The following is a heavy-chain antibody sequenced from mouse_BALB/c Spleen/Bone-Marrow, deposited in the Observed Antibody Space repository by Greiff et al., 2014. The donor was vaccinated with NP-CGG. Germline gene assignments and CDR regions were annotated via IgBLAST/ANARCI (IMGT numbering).Heavy chain of an antibody. CDR3: ARVKNGADY. CDR1: GYSFSSYW. CDR2: IYPDDGDT. V-gene: IGHV1-80*01. J-gene: IGHJ2*01. Sequence: VQLQQSGAELVRPGSSVKISCKASGYSFSSYWMNWVKQRLGKGLEWIGQIYPDDGDTNYNGKFKGKATLTADKSSSTAYMQLSSLTSEDSAVYFCARVKNGADYWGQGTTLTVSS.